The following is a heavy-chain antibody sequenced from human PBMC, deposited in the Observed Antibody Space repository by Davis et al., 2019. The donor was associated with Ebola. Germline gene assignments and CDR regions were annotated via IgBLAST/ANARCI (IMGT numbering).Heavy chain of an antibody. CDR1: GFTFSSYA. CDR2: ISGSGGST. J-gene: IGHJ4*02. Sequence: PGGSLRLSCAASGFTFSSYAMSWVRQAPGKGLEWVSAISGSGGSTYYADSVKGRFTISRDNSKNTLYLQMNSLRAEDTAVYYCAKASEDIVVVVAATPHYFDYWGQGTLVTVSS. D-gene: IGHD2-15*01. CDR3: AKASEDIVVVVAATPHYFDY. V-gene: IGHV3-23*01.